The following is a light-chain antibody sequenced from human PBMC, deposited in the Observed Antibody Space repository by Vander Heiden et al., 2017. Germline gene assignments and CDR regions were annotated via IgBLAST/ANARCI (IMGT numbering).Light chain of an antibody. J-gene: IGKJ1*01. CDR1: ERIDVD. Sequence: DIQMTQSPSSLSADVGDKVTISCRASERIDVDLNWYQQKPGQAPQVLIYRASILQSGVPSRFSGRASGTDFTLTISSLQPEDFATYFCQQAYGGPSFGQGTKVEIK. CDR2: RAS. CDR3: QQAYGGPS. V-gene: IGKV1-39*01.